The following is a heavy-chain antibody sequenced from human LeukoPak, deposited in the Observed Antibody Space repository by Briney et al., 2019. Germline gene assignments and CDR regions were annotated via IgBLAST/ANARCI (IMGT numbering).Heavy chain of an antibody. D-gene: IGHD2-2*01. CDR1: GFTFTTYP. CDR2: ISYDGSKK. V-gene: IGHV3-30-3*01. J-gene: IGHJ4*02. Sequence: GGSLRLSCAASGFTFTTYPMHWVRQAPGKGLEWVAVISYDGSKKYYADSVKGRFTISRDNSKNTLYLQMNSLRAEDTAVYHCVRDLYCSSTTRCYYFDYWGQGTLVTVSS. CDR3: VRDLYCSSTTRCYYFDY.